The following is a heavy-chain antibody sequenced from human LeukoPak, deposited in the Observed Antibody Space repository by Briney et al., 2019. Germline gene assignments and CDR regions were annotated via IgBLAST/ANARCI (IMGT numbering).Heavy chain of an antibody. Sequence: KASETLSLTCTVSGYSISSGYYWGWIRQPPGKVLEWIGSIYHSGSTYYNPSLKSRVTISVDTSKNQFSLKLSSVTAADTAVYYCARTTMVRGTYYMDVWGKGTTVTISS. V-gene: IGHV4-38-2*02. CDR3: ARTTMVRGTYYMDV. D-gene: IGHD3-10*01. CDR1: GYSISSGYY. J-gene: IGHJ6*03. CDR2: IYHSGST.